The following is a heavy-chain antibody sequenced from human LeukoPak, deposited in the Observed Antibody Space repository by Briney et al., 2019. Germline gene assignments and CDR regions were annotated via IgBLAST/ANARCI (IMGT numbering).Heavy chain of an antibody. V-gene: IGHV4-61*02. J-gene: IGHJ4*02. CDR3: ARDRSGWYGSDY. CDR1: GGSISSGDYY. Sequence: PSETLSLTCTVSGGSISSGDYYWSWIRQPAGKGLEWIGRIYSSGSINYNPSLKSRVTMSVDTSKNQFSLKLSSVTAADTAVYYCARDRSGWYGSDYWGQGTLVTVSS. CDR2: IYSSGSI. D-gene: IGHD6-19*01.